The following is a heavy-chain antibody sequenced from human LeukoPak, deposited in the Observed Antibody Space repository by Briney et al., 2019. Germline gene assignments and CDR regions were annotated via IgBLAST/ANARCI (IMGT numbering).Heavy chain of an antibody. D-gene: IGHD6-13*01. CDR2: IWHDASHT. V-gene: IGHV3-33*01. J-gene: IGHJ5*02. Sequence: GRSLRLSCAASGFSFSTYAMHWVRQAPGKGLEWVALIWHDASHTFYTDSVKGRFTISRDNAKNSLYLQMNSLRAEDTAVYYCARDVSSSWYENWFDPWGQGTLVTVSS. CDR1: GFSFSTYA. CDR3: ARDVSSSWYENWFDP.